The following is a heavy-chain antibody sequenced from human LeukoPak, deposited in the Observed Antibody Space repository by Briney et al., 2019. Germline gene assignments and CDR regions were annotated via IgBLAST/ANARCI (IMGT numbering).Heavy chain of an antibody. CDR2: IYYSGST. CDR3: ARIPRWSGYDYGAFDY. D-gene: IGHD5-12*01. J-gene: IGHJ4*02. V-gene: IGHV4-39*01. CDR1: GGSISSSSYY. Sequence: SETLSLTCTVSGGSISSSSYYWGWIRQPPGKGLEWIGSIYYSGSTYYNPSLKSRVTISVDTSKNQFSLKLSSVTAADTAVYYCARIPRWSGYDYGAFDYWGQGTLVTVSS.